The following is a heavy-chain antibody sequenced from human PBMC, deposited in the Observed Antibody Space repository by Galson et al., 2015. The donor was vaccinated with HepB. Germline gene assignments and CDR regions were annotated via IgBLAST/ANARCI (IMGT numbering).Heavy chain of an antibody. CDR2: VSAYKVNA. D-gene: IGHD1-26*01. V-gene: IGHV1-18*01. CDR1: GYSFITYG. J-gene: IGHJ4*02. Sequence: SVKVSCKASGYSFITYGITWVRRAPGQGLEWMGWVSAYKVNANYPHKLHDRVTLTTEKSTGTAYMELTNLRSDDTALYYCARLGARAETGFMLDYWGQGTLVTVSS. CDR3: ARLGARAETGFMLDY.